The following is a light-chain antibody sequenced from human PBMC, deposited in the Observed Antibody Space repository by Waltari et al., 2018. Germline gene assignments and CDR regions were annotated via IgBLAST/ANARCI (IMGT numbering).Light chain of an antibody. V-gene: IGLV1-47*01. CDR2: RSN. CDR1: SSNIGSNY. J-gene: IGLJ1*01. CDR3: AAWDDSLSRLV. Sequence: QSVLTQPPSASGTPGQRVTISCSGSSSNIGSNYVCWYQQLQGAAPKLLIYRSNPRPSGVPDRFSGSKSGTSASLAISELRSEDEAVYYCAAWDDSLSRLVFGAGTTVTIL.